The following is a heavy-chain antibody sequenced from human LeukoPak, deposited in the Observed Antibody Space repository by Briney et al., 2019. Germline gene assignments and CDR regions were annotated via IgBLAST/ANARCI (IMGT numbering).Heavy chain of an antibody. CDR2: INSDGSST. CDR1: GFTFSSYW. D-gene: IGHD3-9*01. CDR3: ARDQNYYDILTGYYNVFDY. Sequence: GGPLRLSCGASGFTFSSYWMHWLRQAPGKGLVEVSRINSDGSSTTYADSVKGRFTSSRDNAKNTLYLQMNSLRAEDTAVYYCARDQNYYDILTGYYNVFDYWGQGTLVTVSS. V-gene: IGHV3-74*01. J-gene: IGHJ4*02.